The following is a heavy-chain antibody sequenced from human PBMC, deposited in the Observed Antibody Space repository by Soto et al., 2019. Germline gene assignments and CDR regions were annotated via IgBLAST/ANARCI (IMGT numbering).Heavy chain of an antibody. CDR2: IIPIFGTA. CDR3: ARDDSGEVAAAPNYYYGMDV. D-gene: IGHD6-13*01. Sequence: GASVKVSCKASGGTFSSYAISWVRQAPGQGLEWMGGIIPIFGTANYAQKFQGRVTITADESTSTAYMELSSLRSEDTAVYYCARDDSGEVAAAPNYYYGMDVWGQGXTVTVS. CDR1: GGTFSSYA. J-gene: IGHJ6*02. V-gene: IGHV1-69*13.